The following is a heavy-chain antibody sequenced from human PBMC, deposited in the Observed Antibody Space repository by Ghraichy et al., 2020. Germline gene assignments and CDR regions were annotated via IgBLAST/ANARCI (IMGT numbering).Heavy chain of an antibody. CDR3: ARRGRGYSLYFYGLDV. CDR1: GGSIRNNF. J-gene: IGHJ6*02. V-gene: IGHV4-59*08. CDR2: IYYSGTT. Sequence: SETLSLTCSVSGGSIRNNFWSWIRKPPGKGLEWIGYIYYSGTTNYNPSLKSRATISLDTSKNQFSLTLTSVTAADTAVYYCARRGRGYSLYFYGLDVWGQGTSVTVSS. D-gene: IGHD5-12*01.